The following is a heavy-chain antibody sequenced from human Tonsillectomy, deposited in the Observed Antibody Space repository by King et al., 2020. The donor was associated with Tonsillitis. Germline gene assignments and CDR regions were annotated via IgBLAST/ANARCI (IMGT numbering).Heavy chain of an antibody. CDR3: ARHPVWWSDRLSVLFDP. D-gene: IGHD2-21*01. Sequence: QLQESGPGLVKTSETLSLSCTVSGDSISSNNYYWGWVRQPPGQGLEWIGSIFYSGSTYYNPSLRSRVTLSVDTSKNRFSLRVNSVTAADTAVYYCARHPVWWSDRLSVLFDPWGQGILVTVSS. CDR2: IFYSGST. J-gene: IGHJ5*02. CDR1: GDSISSNNYY. V-gene: IGHV4-39*07.